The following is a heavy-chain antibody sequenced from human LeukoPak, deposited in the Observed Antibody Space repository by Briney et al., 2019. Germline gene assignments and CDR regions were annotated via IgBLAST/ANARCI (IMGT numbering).Heavy chain of an antibody. D-gene: IGHD3-22*01. CDR2: IYYSGST. Sequence: SETLSLTCTVPGGSISSSNYYWGWIRQPPGKGLEWIGSIYYSGSTYYNPSLKSRVTISVDTFKNQFSLKLSSVTAADTAVFYCASGTWGFYDTTVGVYWGQGTLVTVSS. CDR1: GGSISSSNYY. CDR3: ASGTWGFYDTTVGVY. J-gene: IGHJ4*02. V-gene: IGHV4-39*07.